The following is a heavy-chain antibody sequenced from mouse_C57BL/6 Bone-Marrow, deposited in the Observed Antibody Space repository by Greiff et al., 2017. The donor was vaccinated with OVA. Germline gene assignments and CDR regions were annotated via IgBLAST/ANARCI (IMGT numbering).Heavy chain of an antibody. V-gene: IGHV3-6*01. CDR1: GYSITSGYY. D-gene: IGHD1-1*02. CDR3: ARENLLLSPH. J-gene: IGHJ2*01. CDR2: ISYDGSN. Sequence: VQLKESGPGLVKPSQSLSLTCSVTGYSITSGYYWNWIRQFPGNKLEWMGYISYDGSNNYTPSLQNRISITRDTSKNQFFLKLNSVTTEDTATYYCARENLLLSPHWGQGTTLTVSS.